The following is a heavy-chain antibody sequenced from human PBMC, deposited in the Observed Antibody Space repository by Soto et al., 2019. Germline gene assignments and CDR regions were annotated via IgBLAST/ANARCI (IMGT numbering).Heavy chain of an antibody. D-gene: IGHD3-9*01. J-gene: IGHJ5*02. CDR1: GGTFSSYT. CDR3: ARVLYPHYDISTGSNWFDP. Sequence: ASVKVSCKASGGTFSSYTISWVRQAPGQGLEWMGRIIPILGIANYAQKFQGRVTITADKSTSTAYMELSSLRSEDTAVYYCARVLYPHYDISTGSNWFDPWGQGTLVTVSS. V-gene: IGHV1-69*02. CDR2: IIPILGIA.